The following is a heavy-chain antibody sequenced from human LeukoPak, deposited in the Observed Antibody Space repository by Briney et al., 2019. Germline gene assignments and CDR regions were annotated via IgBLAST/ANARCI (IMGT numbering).Heavy chain of an antibody. J-gene: IGHJ4*02. CDR1: GFTFSSYA. V-gene: IGHV3-23*01. CDR2: ISGSGGST. Sequence: GGSLRLSCAASGFTFSSYAMRWVRQAPGKGLEWVSAISGSGGSTYYADSVKGRFTISRDNSKNTLYLQMNSLRAEDTAVYYCAKDWAIVVVPAVTRGYFVYWGQRTLVTVSS. CDR3: AKDWAIVVVPAVTRGYFVY. D-gene: IGHD2-2*01.